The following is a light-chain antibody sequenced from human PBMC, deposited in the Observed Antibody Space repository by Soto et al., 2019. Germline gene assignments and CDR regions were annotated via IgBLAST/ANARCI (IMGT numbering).Light chain of an antibody. CDR1: ENVYGN. J-gene: IGKJ5*01. V-gene: IGKV3-15*01. Sequence: VSPVEGSTLSCRASENVYGNLAWYQQKPGQRPRLLFYATSTRATAVPSRFSASGSGPEFTLTISSLQSEDFAVYYCQQYNNWVTFGQGTRLEIK. CDR2: ATS. CDR3: QQYNNWVT.